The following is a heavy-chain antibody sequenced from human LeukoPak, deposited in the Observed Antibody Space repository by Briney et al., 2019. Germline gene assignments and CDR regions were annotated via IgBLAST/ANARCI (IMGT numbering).Heavy chain of an antibody. CDR3: AKARDYDFWSGYSSYFDY. J-gene: IGHJ4*02. V-gene: IGHV3-23*01. CDR1: GYTFSSYA. Sequence: GGSLRLSCAASGYTFSSYAMSWVRQAPGKGLEWVSAISGSGGSTYYADSVKGRFTISRDNSKNTLYLQMNSLRAEDTAVYYCAKARDYDFWSGYSSYFDYWGQGTLVTVSS. CDR2: ISGSGGST. D-gene: IGHD3-3*01.